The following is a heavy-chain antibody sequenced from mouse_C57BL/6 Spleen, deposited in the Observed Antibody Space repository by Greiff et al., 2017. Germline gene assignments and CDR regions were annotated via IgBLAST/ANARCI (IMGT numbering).Heavy chain of an antibody. CDR3: ARVPYYGSSDY. D-gene: IGHD1-1*01. CDR1: GYTFTDYY. CDR2: INPYNGGT. J-gene: IGHJ2*01. Sequence: VQLQQSGPVLVKPGASVKMSCKASGYTFTDYYMNWVKQSHGKSLEWIGVINPYNGGTSYNQKFKGKATLTVDKSSSTAYMELNSLTSEDSAVYYCARVPYYGSSDYWGQGTTLTVSS. V-gene: IGHV1-19*01.